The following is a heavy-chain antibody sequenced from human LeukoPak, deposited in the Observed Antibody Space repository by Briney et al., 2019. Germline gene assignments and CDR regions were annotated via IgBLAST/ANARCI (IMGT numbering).Heavy chain of an antibody. Sequence: GGSLRLSCAASGFTFSSYAMSWVRQAPGKGLEWVSAISGGGGSTYYADSVKGRFTISRDNSKNTLYLQMNSLRAEDTAVYYRAKGLEIRSPPDYWGQGTLVTVSS. CDR1: GFTFSSYA. CDR3: AKGLEIRSPPDY. V-gene: IGHV3-23*01. J-gene: IGHJ4*02. CDR2: ISGGGGST.